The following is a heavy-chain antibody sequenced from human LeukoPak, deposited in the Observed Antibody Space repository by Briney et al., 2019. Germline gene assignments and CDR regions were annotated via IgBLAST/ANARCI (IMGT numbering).Heavy chain of an antibody. CDR2: IIPILGIA. J-gene: IGHJ4*02. CDR1: GGTFSSYA. CDR3: ARRYCSSTSCYLDY. V-gene: IGHV1-69*04. D-gene: IGHD2-2*01. Sequence: ASVKDSCKASGGTFSSYAISWVRQAPGQGLEWMGRIIPILGIANYAQKFQGRVTITADKSTSTAYMELSSLRSEDTAVYYCARRYCSSTSCYLDYWGQGTLVTVSS.